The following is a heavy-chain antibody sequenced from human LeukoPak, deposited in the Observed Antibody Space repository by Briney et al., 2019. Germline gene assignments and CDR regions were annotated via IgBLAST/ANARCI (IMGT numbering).Heavy chain of an antibody. CDR2: IYSGGST. V-gene: IGHV3-66*04. CDR3: ARLLRGATRTLDY. D-gene: IGHD1-26*01. CDR1: GFILSSYT. J-gene: IGHJ4*02. Sequence: GGSLRLSCAASGFILSSYTMSWVRQAPGKGLEWVSVIYSGGSTYYADSVKGRFTISRDNAKNSLYLQMNSLRAEDTAVYYCARLLRGATRTLDYWGQGTLVTVSS.